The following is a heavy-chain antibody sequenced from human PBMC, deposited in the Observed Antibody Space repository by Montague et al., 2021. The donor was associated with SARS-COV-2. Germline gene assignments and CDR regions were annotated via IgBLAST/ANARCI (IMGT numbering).Heavy chain of an antibody. Sequence: SETLSLTCTVSGGSISGYYWSWIRQPPGKGLEWIGDIYYSGSTNYNPSLKSRVTISVDTSKNQFSLKLSSVTAADTAVYYCARRRHGSRVRGVLRSSFDIWGQGTLVTVSS. CDR1: GGSISGYY. D-gene: IGHD6-6*01. CDR3: ARRRHGSRVRGVLRSSFDI. V-gene: IGHV4-59*12. J-gene: IGHJ4*03. CDR2: IYYSGST.